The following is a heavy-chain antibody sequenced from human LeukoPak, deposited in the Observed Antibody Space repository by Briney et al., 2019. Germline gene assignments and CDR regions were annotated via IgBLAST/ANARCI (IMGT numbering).Heavy chain of an antibody. CDR3: AKDRAVAEFDY. V-gene: IGHV3-23*01. D-gene: IGHD6-19*01. CDR2: ISGSGAGT. J-gene: IGHJ4*02. CDR1: GFTFSNYA. Sequence: GGSLRLSCAASGFTFSNYAMSWVRQAPGKGLEWVSRISGSGAGTYYADSVKSRFTISRDNSKNTLYLQMNSLRAEDTAVYYCAKDRAVAEFDYWGQGTLVTVSS.